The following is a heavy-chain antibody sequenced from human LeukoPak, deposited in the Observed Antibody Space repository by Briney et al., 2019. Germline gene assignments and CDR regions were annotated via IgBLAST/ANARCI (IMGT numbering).Heavy chain of an antibody. CDR1: GFSFSSYA. J-gene: IGHJ4*02. CDR2: ISGRGGST. CDR3: AKDRGSGWPQFDY. D-gene: IGHD6-19*01. Sequence: GGSLRLSCAASGFSFSSYAMSWVRQAPGKGLEWVSAISGRGGSTYYAESVKGRFTISRDNSKNTLYLQMNSLRAEVTAVYYCAKDRGSGWPQFDYWGQGTLVTVSS. V-gene: IGHV3-23*01.